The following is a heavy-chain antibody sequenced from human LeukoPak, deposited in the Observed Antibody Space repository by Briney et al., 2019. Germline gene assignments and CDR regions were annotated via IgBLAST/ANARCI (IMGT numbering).Heavy chain of an antibody. Sequence: ASVKVSCKASGYTFTKYVAHWVRQAPGQRPEWMGWINAGNGDTKYSQSFQDRVTITRDTSANTAYMELSSLTSEDTALYYCARDDCGDTCYPGGYWGQGTLVTVSS. CDR2: INAGNGDT. D-gene: IGHD2-21*01. CDR1: GYTFTKYV. V-gene: IGHV1-3*01. CDR3: ARDDCGDTCYPGGY. J-gene: IGHJ4*02.